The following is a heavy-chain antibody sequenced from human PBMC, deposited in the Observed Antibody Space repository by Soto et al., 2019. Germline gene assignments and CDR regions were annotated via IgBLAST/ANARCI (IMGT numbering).Heavy chain of an antibody. J-gene: IGHJ6*02. Sequence: VASVKVSCKASGYTFTDYYMHWVRQAPGQGLEWMGWINPNSGGTNYAQKFQGRVTMTRDTSISTAYMELNRLRSDDTAVYYCARDQCPSSGWPGMDVWGQGTTVTVSS. V-gene: IGHV1-2*02. D-gene: IGHD6-19*01. CDR1: GYTFTDYY. CDR2: INPNSGGT. CDR3: ARDQCPSSGWPGMDV.